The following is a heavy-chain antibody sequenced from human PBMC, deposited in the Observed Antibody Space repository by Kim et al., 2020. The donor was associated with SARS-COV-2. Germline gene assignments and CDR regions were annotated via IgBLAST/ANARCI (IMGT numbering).Heavy chain of an antibody. Sequence: TYYNPSLKSRVTISVDTSKNQFSLKLSSVTAADTAVYYCARSRRVAGLDYWGQGTLVTVSS. V-gene: IGHV4-39*01. D-gene: IGHD6-19*01. J-gene: IGHJ4*02. CDR2: T. CDR3: ARSRRVAGLDY.